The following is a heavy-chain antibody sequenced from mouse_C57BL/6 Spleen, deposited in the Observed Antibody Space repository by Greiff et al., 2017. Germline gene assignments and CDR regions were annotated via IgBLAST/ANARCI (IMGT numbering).Heavy chain of an antibody. CDR2: ISSGSSTI. D-gene: IGHD1-1*01. CDR3: ARDYGSSLDY. J-gene: IGHJ2*01. V-gene: IGHV5-17*01. CDR1: GFTFSDYG. Sequence: EVKVVESGGGLVKPGGSLKLSCAASGFTFSDYGMHWVRQAPEKGLEWVAYISSGSSTIYYADTVTGRFPISRDNAKTTLFPQMTSLRAEDTAMYYCARDYGSSLDYWGQGTTLTVSS.